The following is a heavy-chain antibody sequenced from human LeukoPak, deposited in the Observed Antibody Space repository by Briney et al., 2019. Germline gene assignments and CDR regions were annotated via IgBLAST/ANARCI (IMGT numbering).Heavy chain of an antibody. CDR1: GGSFSGYY. CDR3: ARSVYRGSGYFYYYYYYYMDV. D-gene: IGHD5-12*01. Sequence: PSETLSLTCAVYGGSFSGYYWSWIRQPPGKGLEWIGEINHSGSTNYNPFLKSRVTISVDTSKNQFSLKLSSVTAADTAVYYCARSVYRGSGYFYYYYYYYMDVWGKGTTVTVSS. J-gene: IGHJ6*03. V-gene: IGHV4-34*01. CDR2: INHSGST.